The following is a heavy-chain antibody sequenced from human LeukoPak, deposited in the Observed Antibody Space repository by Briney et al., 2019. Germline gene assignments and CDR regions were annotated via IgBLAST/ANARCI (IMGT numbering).Heavy chain of an antibody. CDR2: INHSGST. J-gene: IGHJ4*02. V-gene: IGHV4-34*01. CDR3: ARGKMRSTVVGY. Sequence: SETLSLTCAVYGGSFSGYYLSWIRQPPGKGLEWIGEINHSGSTNYNPPLKSRVTISVDTSKNQFSLKLSSVTAADTAVYYCARGKMRSTVVGYWGQGTLVTVSS. CDR1: GGSFSGYY. D-gene: IGHD4-17*01.